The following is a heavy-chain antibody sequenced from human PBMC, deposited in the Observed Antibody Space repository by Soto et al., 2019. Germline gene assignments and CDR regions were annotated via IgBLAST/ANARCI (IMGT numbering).Heavy chain of an antibody. CDR1: GGSIISYY. CDR3: ARGAYDFWSPLDV. J-gene: IGHJ6*02. V-gene: IGHV4-59*01. Sequence: SETLSLTCTVSGGSIISYYWSWIRQPPGKGLEWIGYIYYSGSTNYNPSLKSRVTISVDTSKNQFSLKLSSVTAADTAVYYCARGAYDFWSPLDVWGQGTTVTVSS. CDR2: IYYSGST. D-gene: IGHD3-3*01.